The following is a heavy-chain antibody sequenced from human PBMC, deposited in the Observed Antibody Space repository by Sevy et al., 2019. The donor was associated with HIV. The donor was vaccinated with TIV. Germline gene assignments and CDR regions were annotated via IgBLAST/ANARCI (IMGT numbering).Heavy chain of an antibody. D-gene: IGHD1-1*01. CDR3: ARARYNFGYYFDY. CDR2: ISGIGTTI. V-gene: IGHV3-11*01. CDR1: GFTFSDYY. J-gene: IGHJ4*02. Sequence: GGSLRLSCAASGFTFSDYYMSWIRQAPGKGLECVSYISGIGTTIYYAASVKGRFTISRDNAKKFLYLQMNSLRAEDTAVYYCARARYNFGYYFDYWGQGTLVTVSS.